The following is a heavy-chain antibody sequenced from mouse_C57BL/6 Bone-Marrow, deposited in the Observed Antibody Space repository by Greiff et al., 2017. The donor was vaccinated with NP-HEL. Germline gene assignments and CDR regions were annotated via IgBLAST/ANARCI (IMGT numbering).Heavy chain of an antibody. D-gene: IGHD1-1*01. Sequence: QVQLQQSGAELVRPGTSVKVSCKASGYAFTNYLIEWVKQRPGQGLEWIGVINPGGGGTNYNEKFKGKATLTADKSSSTAYMQLSSLTSEDSAVYFCAWITTVGYFDVWGTGTTVTVSS. CDR2: INPGGGGT. CDR1: GYAFTNYL. V-gene: IGHV1-54*01. CDR3: AWITTVGYFDV. J-gene: IGHJ1*03.